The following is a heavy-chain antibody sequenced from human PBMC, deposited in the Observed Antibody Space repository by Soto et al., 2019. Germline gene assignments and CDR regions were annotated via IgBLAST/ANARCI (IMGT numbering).Heavy chain of an antibody. CDR3: ARADYQLLYGISY. CDR1: WGSIIGYY. J-gene: IGHJ4*02. Sequence: SEMLPLSCTVSWGSIIGYYCSWILQPPGKGLEWIGYIYYSGSTNYNPSLKSRVTISVDTSKNQFSLKLSSVTAADTAVYYCARADYQLLYGISYWGQGTLVTVSS. D-gene: IGHD2-2*02. CDR2: IYYSGST. V-gene: IGHV4-59*01.